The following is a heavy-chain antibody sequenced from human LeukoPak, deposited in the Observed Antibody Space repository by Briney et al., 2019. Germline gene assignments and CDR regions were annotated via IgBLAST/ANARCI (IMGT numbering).Heavy chain of an antibody. D-gene: IGHD6-6*01. Sequence: GSSVKVSCKASGGTFSSYAISWVRQAPGQGLEWMGGIIPIFGTANYAQKFQGRVTITADESTSTAYMELSSLRSEDTAVYYCARKEQLVRVQGGDPESSYSLFNYYYYYYMDVWGKGTTVTVSS. CDR1: GGTFSSYA. CDR2: IIPIFGTA. V-gene: IGHV1-69*01. J-gene: IGHJ6*03. CDR3: ARKEQLVRVQGGDPESSYSLFNYYYYYYMDV.